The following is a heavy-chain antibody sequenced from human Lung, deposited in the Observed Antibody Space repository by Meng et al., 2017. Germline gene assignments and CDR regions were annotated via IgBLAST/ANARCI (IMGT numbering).Heavy chain of an antibody. Sequence: QLRESGPGLVKPSGTLSLTCGVSGGSISSSNWWSWVRQPPGKGLEWIGEIYHSGGTKYNPSLKSRVTISVDKSKNQFSLKLSSVTAADTAVYYCARGLGEAVVPRTMFDYWGQGTLVTVSS. CDR2: IYHSGGT. D-gene: IGHD2-2*01. CDR3: ARGLGEAVVPRTMFDY. CDR1: GGSISSSNW. V-gene: IGHV4-4*02. J-gene: IGHJ4*02.